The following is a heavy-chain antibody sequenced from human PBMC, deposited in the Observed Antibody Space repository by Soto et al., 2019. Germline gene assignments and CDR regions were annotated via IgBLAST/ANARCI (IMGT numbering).Heavy chain of an antibody. J-gene: IGHJ4*02. V-gene: IGHV5-51*01. CDR3: ARGPTPLFDH. CDR2: IYPADSDT. Sequence: GESVKISCNASGYTFASYWIGWGRQMPWKGLEWMGIIYPADSDTRYNPSFQGQVTISADKSITTAYLQWSSLKASDTAMYYCARGPTPLFDHWGQGTLVTVSS. CDR1: GYTFASYW.